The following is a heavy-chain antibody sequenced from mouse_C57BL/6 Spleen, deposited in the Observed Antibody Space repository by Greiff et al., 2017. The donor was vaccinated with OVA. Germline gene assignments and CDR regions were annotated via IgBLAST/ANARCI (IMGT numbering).Heavy chain of an antibody. CDR2: IDPETGGT. CDR3: TDTVVDYYAMDY. Sequence: VQLQQSGAELVRPGASVTLSCKASGYTFTDYEMHWVKQTPVHGLEWIGAIDPETGGTAYNQKFKGKAILTADKSSSTAYMELRSLTSEDSAVYYGTDTVVDYYAMDYWGQGTSVTVSS. D-gene: IGHD1-1*01. V-gene: IGHV1-15*01. CDR1: GYTFTDYE. J-gene: IGHJ4*01.